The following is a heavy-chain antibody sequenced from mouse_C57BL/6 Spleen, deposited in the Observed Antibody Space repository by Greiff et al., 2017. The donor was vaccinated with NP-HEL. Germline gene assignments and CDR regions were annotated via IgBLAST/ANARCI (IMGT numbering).Heavy chain of an antibody. CDR2: IRSKSNNYAT. Sequence: EVKLLESGGGLVQPKGSLKLSCAASGFSFNTYAMNWVRQAPGKGLEWVARIRSKSNNYATYYADSVKDRFTISRDDSESMLYLQMNNLKTEDTAMYYCVRQREGIYYDYSYAMDYWGQGTSVTVSS. CDR3: VRQREGIYYDYSYAMDY. D-gene: IGHD2-4*01. V-gene: IGHV10-1*01. CDR1: GFSFNTYA. J-gene: IGHJ4*01.